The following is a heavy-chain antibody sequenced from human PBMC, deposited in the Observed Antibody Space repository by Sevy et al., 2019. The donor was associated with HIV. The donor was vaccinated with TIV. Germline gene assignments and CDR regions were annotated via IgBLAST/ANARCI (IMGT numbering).Heavy chain of an antibody. V-gene: IGHV3-48*03. Sequence: GGSLRLSCAASGFSFSSYEMNWVRHAPGKGLEWVSYIGSSGGSIYYADSVKGRFTISRDNAKNSLYLQMNSLRAEDTGVYYCGRGGGGDAEAAALDYWGQGTLVTVSS. CDR2: IGSSGGSI. J-gene: IGHJ4*02. CDR1: GFSFSSYE. CDR3: GRGGGGDAEAAALDY. D-gene: IGHD6-25*01.